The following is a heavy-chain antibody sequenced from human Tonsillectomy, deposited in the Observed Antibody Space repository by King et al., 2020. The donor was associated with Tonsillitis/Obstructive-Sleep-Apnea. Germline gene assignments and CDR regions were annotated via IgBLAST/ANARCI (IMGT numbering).Heavy chain of an antibody. V-gene: IGHV3-23*04. D-gene: IGHD3-10*01. CDR2: ISGSGGST. J-gene: IGHJ3*02. CDR1: GFTFSSYA. CDR3: AKALGARLLWFGDTNWAFDI. Sequence: VQLVESGGGLVQPGGSLRLSCAASGFTFSSYAMSWVRQAPGKGLEWVSAISGSGGSTYYADSVKGRFTISRDNSKNTLYLQMNSLRAEDTAVYYCAKALGARLLWFGDTNWAFDIWGQGTMVTVSS.